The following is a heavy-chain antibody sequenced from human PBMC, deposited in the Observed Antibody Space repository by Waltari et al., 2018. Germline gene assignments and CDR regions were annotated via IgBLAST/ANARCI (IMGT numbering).Heavy chain of an antibody. CDR2: INQDGRDK. CDR1: GFTFTHYW. CDR3: ARDVPNGYFDY. V-gene: IGHV3-7*01. J-gene: IGHJ4*02. D-gene: IGHD1-1*01. Sequence: EVHLVQSGGGLIQPGGSLRLSCGVPGFTFTHYWMTWVRQAPGKGLEWVANINQDGRDKNYVDSVEGRFTISRDNAQNSVYLQMNSLRAEDTAVYYCARDVPNGYFDYWGSGTLVTVSS.